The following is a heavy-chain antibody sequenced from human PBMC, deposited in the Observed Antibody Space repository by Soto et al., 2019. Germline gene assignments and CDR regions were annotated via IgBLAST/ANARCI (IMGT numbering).Heavy chain of an antibody. V-gene: IGHV1-18*01. CDR3: AGVEFLEWFRIDY. CDR1: GYPFTSYG. J-gene: IGHJ4*02. Sequence: QVQLVQSGAEVKKPGASVKVSCKASGYPFTSYGISWVRQAPGQGLEWMGWISAYNGNTNYAQKLQGRATMTTDTHTSTAYVELRGLRSGDAAVHYCAGVEFLEWFRIDYWGQGTLVTVSS. D-gene: IGHD3-3*02. CDR2: ISAYNGNT.